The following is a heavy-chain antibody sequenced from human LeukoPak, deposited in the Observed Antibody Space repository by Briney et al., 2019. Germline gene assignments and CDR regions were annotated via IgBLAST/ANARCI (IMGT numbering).Heavy chain of an antibody. CDR3: AKDRRYYGSGSYYKTKYYFDY. D-gene: IGHD3-10*01. CDR2: IRYDGSNT. J-gene: IGHJ4*02. CDR1: GFTFSSYG. V-gene: IGHV3-30*02. Sequence: GGSLRLSCAASGFTFSSYGMHWVRQAPGKGLEWVASIRYDGSNTYYADSVKGRFTLSRDNSKNTPYLQMNSLRTEDTAVYYCAKDRRYYGSGSYYKTKYYFDYWGQGTLVTVSS.